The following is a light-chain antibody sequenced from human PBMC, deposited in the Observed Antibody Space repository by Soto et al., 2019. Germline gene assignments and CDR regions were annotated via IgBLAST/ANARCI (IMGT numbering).Light chain of an antibody. V-gene: IGLV5-45*03. Sequence: QSVLTQPSSLSASPGASASLTCTLRSGINVGTYRIFWYQQKPGSPPQYLLRYRSDSDKQQGSGVPSRFSGSKDDSANAGVLVISGLQSEDEADYYCMLWHSSAWVFGGGTKLTVL. J-gene: IGLJ3*02. CDR3: MLWHSSAWV. CDR2: YRSDSDK. CDR1: SGINVGTYR.